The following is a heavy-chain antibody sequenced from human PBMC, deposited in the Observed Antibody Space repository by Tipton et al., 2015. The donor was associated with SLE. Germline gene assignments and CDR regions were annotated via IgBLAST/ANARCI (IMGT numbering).Heavy chain of an antibody. CDR3: ARERGSAFDY. CDR1: GGSISSGSYY. D-gene: IGHD6-19*01. J-gene: IGHJ4*02. Sequence: TLSLTCTVSGGSISSGSYYWSWIRQPAGKGLEWIVYIYTSGSTNYNPSLKSRVTISVDTSKNQFSLKLSSVTAADTAVYYCARERGSAFDYWGQGTLVTVSS. CDR2: IYTSGST. V-gene: IGHV4-61*09.